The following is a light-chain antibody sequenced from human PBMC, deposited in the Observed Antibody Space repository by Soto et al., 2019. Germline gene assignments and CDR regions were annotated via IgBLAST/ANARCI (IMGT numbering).Light chain of an antibody. CDR2: EVS. Sequence: QSALTQPPSASGSPGQSVTISCTGTSSDVGGYNFVSRYQQHPGKAPKLMIYEVSKRPSGVPDRFSGSKSGNTASLTVSGLQAEDEADYYCVSYAGSNVVFGGGTKVTVL. V-gene: IGLV2-8*01. CDR3: VSYAGSNVV. CDR1: SSDVGGYNF. J-gene: IGLJ2*01.